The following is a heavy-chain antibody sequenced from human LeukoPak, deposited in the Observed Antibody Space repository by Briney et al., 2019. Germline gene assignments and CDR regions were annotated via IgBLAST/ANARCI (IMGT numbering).Heavy chain of an antibody. CDR3: ASPGGWFDP. D-gene: IGHD3-10*01. CDR2: IYYTGGT. J-gene: IGHJ5*02. Sequence: SETLSLTCTVSGGSISSSPSFWGWLRQPPGKGLEWIGTIYYTGGTYYNPSLKSRVTISVDTSKTQISLRLSSVTAADTAVYYCASPGGWFDPWGQGTLVTVSS. CDR1: GGSISSSPSF. V-gene: IGHV4-39*01.